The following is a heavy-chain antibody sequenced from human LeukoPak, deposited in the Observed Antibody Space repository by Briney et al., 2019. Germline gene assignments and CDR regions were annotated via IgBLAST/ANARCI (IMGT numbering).Heavy chain of an antibody. J-gene: IGHJ4*02. CDR2: ISSSSSYI. CDR3: AREGMVATFDY. Sequence: GGSLRLSCAASGFTFSSYSMNWVRQAPGRGLEWVSSISSSSSYIYYADSVKGRFTISRDKAKNSLYLQMNSLRAEDTAIYYCAREGMVATFDYWGQGTLVTVSS. V-gene: IGHV3-21*01. D-gene: IGHD5-12*01. CDR1: GFTFSSYS.